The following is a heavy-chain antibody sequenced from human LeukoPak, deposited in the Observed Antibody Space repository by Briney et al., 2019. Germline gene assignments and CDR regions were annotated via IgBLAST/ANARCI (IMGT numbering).Heavy chain of an antibody. CDR2: INTYNGNT. D-gene: IGHD6-6*01. Sequence: ASVKVSCKASGYTFTSYGISWVRQAPGQGLEWMGWINTYNGNTNYAQKFQGRVTMTRDTSTSTVYMDVSSLRSDDTAVYYCATIAASDAEYFQHWGQGTLVTVSS. CDR3: ATIAASDAEYFQH. V-gene: IGHV1-18*01. CDR1: GYTFTSYG. J-gene: IGHJ1*01.